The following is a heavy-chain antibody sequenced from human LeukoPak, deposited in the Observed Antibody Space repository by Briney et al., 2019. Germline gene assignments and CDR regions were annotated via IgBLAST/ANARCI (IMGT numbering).Heavy chain of an antibody. J-gene: IGHJ4*02. Sequence: GGSLRLSCAASGFTFSSYTLSWVRQAPGKGLEWISYISSGRSAIYYADSVRGRFTISRDNAKNSLYLQMNSLRAEDTAVYYCAKRADSSGYSIDYWGQGTQVTVSS. CDR3: AKRADSSGYSIDY. V-gene: IGHV3-48*04. CDR1: GFTFSSYT. CDR2: ISSGRSAI. D-gene: IGHD3-22*01.